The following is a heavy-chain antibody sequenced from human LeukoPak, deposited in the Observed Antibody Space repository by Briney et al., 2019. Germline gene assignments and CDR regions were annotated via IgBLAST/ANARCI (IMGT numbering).Heavy chain of an antibody. J-gene: IGHJ4*02. CDR2: ISGSGGGT. V-gene: IGHV3-23*01. Sequence: SGGSLRLSCAASGFTFSSYTMNWVRQAPEKGLEWVSTISGSGGGTYYADSVKGRFTISRDDSKNTLYLQMNSLRAEDTAVYYCAKDLGRYRNNYFDYWGQGALVTVSS. D-gene: IGHD1-26*01. CDR1: GFTFSSYT. CDR3: AKDLGRYRNNYFDY.